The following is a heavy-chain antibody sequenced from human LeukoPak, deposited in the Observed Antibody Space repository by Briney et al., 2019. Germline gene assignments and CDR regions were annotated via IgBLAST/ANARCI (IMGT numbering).Heavy chain of an antibody. J-gene: IGHJ5*02. V-gene: IGHV1-46*01. CDR2: INPSGGGT. Sequence: ASVKVSCKASGYTFTSYYMHWVRQAPGQGLEWMGIINPSGGGTSYAQKFQGRVTMTRDTSTSTVYMELSSLRSEDTAVYYCAREHTDSSGYYWWFDPWGQGTLVTVSS. CDR3: AREHTDSSGYYWWFDP. D-gene: IGHD3-22*01. CDR1: GYTFTSYY.